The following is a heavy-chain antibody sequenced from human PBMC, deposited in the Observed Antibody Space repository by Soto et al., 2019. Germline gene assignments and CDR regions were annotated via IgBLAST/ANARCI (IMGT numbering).Heavy chain of an antibody. CDR3: VRSGTSSGRFSDY. Sequence: GESLKISCKGSGYTFTSYWIGWVRQMPGEGLEWMGVIYPSDSDIRCSPSFQGKVTISADKSITTAYLQWSSLKAADTAMYYCVRSGTSSGRFSDYWGQGTLVTV. D-gene: IGHD2-15*01. V-gene: IGHV5-51*01. J-gene: IGHJ4*02. CDR2: IYPSDSDI. CDR1: GYTFTSYW.